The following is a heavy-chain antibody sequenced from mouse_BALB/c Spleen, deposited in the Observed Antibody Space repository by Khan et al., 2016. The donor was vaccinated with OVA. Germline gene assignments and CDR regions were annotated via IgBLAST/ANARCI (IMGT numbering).Heavy chain of an antibody. D-gene: IGHD1-2*01. CDR2: ISSGSSTI. CDR1: GFSFSSFG. Sequence: EVELVESGGGLVQPGGSRKLSCAASGFSFSSFGMHWVRQAPEKGLEWVAYISSGSSTIYYADTVTGRFTISSDNPKNTLFLQMTSVSAEDTAMYYSSSYPLDYGDLDYWGQGTTVTVSS. CDR3: SSYPLDYGDLDY. J-gene: IGHJ2*01. V-gene: IGHV5-17*02.